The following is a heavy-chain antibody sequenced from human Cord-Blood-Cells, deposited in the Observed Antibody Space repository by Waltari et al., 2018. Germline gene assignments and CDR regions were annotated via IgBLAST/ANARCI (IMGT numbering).Heavy chain of an antibody. D-gene: IGHD2-2*01. CDR1: GGSFSGYY. J-gene: IGHJ4*02. CDR3: ARGRMGTSCYDY. V-gene: IGHV4-34*01. Sequence: QVQLQQWGAGLLKPSETLSLTCAVYGGSFSGYYWSWIRQPPGKGMEWIGEINHSGSTNYHPSLKSRVTISVDTSKNQFSLKLSSVTAADTAVYYCARGRMGTSCYDYWGQGTLVTVSS. CDR2: INHSGST.